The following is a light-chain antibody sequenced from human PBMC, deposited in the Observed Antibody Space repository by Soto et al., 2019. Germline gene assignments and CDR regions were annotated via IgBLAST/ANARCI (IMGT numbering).Light chain of an antibody. J-gene: IGLJ1*01. CDR1: SSDVGGHNY. V-gene: IGLV2-11*01. Sequence: QSALTQPRSVSGSPGQSVTISCTGTSSDVGGHNYVSWYQQHPGKAPQLMIYDVTKRPSGVPDRFSGSKSGSTASLTISGLHAEDEADYYCCSYAGSYTYVFGTGTKVTVL. CDR3: CSYAGSYTYV. CDR2: DVT.